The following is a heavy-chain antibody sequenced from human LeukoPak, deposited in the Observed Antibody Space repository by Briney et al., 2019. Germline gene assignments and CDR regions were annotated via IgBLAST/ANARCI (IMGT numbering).Heavy chain of an antibody. V-gene: IGHV1-46*01. CDR1: GYTFRSYY. J-gene: IGHJ4*02. D-gene: IGHD2-15*01. Sequence: ASVKVSCKASGYTFRSYYMRWARQAPGQGLEWVGRIDPNDGSTIYARNLQGRVTMTSDTSTSTVYMELSSLRSEDTAVYYCARGGPYHGWDYWGQGTLVTVSS. CDR3: ARGGPYHGWDY. CDR2: IDPNDGST.